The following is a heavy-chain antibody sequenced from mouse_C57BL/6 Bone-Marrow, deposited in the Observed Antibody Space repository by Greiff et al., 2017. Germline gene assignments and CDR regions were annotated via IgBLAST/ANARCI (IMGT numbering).Heavy chain of an antibody. V-gene: IGHV1-62-2*01. J-gene: IGHJ1*03. D-gene: IGHD1-1*01. Sequence: QVQLQQSGAELVKPGASVKLSCKASGYTFTEYTIHWVKQRSGQGLEWIGWFYPGSGSINYNEKFKDKATLTADKSSSTVDMELSRLTSEGSAVYVCARDETTVVAGYEYFDVWGRGTTVTVSA. CDR3: ARDETTVVAGYEYFDV. CDR1: GYTFTEYT. CDR2: FYPGSGSI.